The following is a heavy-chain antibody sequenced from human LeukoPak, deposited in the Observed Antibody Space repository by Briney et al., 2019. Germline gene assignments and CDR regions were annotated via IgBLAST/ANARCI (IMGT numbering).Heavy chain of an antibody. V-gene: IGHV1-69*10. CDR2: TIPFCCMA. Sequence: SVKVSCKASGGTFIRYAISWVGQAPGQGREWMGRTIPFCCMANYAQKFQGRVTITADKSTSTAYMELSSLRSEDTAVYYCARSIVVVPAAIDPGAPDLPQEFYGMDVWGQGTTVTVSS. D-gene: IGHD2-2*02. CDR1: GGTFIRYA. CDR3: ARSIVVVPAAIDPGAPDLPQEFYGMDV. J-gene: IGHJ6*02.